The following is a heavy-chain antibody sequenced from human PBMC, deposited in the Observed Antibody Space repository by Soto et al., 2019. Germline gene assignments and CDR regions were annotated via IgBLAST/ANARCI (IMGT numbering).Heavy chain of an antibody. V-gene: IGHV4-39*01. CDR1: GGSISSSSYY. CDR3: ARHDSSAAGAIY. Sequence: QLQLQESGPGLVKPSETLSLTCTVSGGSISSSSYYWGWIRQPPGKGLEWIGSIYYSGSTYYNPSLKSRVTISVDTSKNQSALKLSAVPAEDTAVYYCARHDSSAAGAIYCGQGTLVTVSS. D-gene: IGHD6-13*01. J-gene: IGHJ4*02. CDR2: IYYSGST.